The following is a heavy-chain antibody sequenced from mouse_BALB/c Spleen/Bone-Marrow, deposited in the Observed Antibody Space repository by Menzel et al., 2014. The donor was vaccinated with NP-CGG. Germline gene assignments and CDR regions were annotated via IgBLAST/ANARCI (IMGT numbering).Heavy chain of an antibody. Sequence: EVKGVESGGSLLKPGGSLILSCAASGFTFSSYAMSWVRQTPEKRLECVATISSGGSFTYYADRVKGRFTLSRDNAKNTLYLQMSRLTSEDTAMYCCARHGITRLLDFWRQGTTLTISS. J-gene: IGHJ2*01. CDR1: GFTFSSYA. CDR3: ARHGITRLLDF. V-gene: IGHV5-9-3*01. CDR2: ISSGGSFT. D-gene: IGHD2-4*01.